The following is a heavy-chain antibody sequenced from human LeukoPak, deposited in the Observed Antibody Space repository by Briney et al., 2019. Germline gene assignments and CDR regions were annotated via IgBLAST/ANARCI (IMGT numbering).Heavy chain of an antibody. V-gene: IGHV4-4*07. CDR1: GGSISSYY. J-gene: IGHJ4*02. Sequence: SETLSLTCTVSGGSISSYYWSWIRQPAGKGLEWIGRIYTSGSTNYNPSLKSRVTMSVDTSKNQFSLKLSSVTAADTAVYYCARGTMITFGGVIVNLFDYWGQGTLVTVSS. CDR2: IYTSGST. CDR3: ARGTMITFGGVIVNLFDY. D-gene: IGHD3-16*02.